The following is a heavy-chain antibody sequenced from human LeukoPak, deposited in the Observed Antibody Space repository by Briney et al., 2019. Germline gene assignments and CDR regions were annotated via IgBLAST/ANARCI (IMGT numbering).Heavy chain of an antibody. Sequence: GGSLRLSCAASGFTFSSYSMNWVRQAPGKGLEWVSSSSSSSSYIYYADSVKGRFTISRDNAKNSLYLQMNSLRAEDTAVYYCARGGLDDYGDTNWFDPWGQGTLVTVSS. D-gene: IGHD4-17*01. CDR3: ARGGLDDYGDTNWFDP. CDR2: SSSSSSYI. J-gene: IGHJ5*02. V-gene: IGHV3-21*01. CDR1: GFTFSSYS.